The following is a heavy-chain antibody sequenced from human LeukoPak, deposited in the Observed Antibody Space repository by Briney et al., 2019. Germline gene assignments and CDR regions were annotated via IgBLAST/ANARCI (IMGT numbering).Heavy chain of an antibody. V-gene: IGHV1-46*01. Sequence: ASVKVSCKASGYTFTSYYMHWVRQAPGQGLEWMGVITPNTGTTSYAQRFQGRLTVTTDISTSTVYMELSSLRSDDTAVYYCARDQSGYSSSWYNWGQGTLVTVSS. CDR1: GYTFTSYY. D-gene: IGHD6-13*01. CDR2: ITPNTGTT. CDR3: ARDQSGYSSSWYN. J-gene: IGHJ4*02.